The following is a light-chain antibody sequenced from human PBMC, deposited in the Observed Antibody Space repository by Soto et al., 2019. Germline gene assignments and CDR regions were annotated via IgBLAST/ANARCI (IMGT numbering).Light chain of an antibody. CDR1: SGSIASNY. CDR3: QSYDSSSPGCV. V-gene: IGLV6-57*01. J-gene: IGLJ3*02. Sequence: NFMLTQPHSVSESPGKTVTISCTRSSGSIASNYVQWYQQRPGSSPTTVIYEDNQRPSGVPERFSGSIDSSSNSASLTISGLKTEDEADYYCQSYDSSSPGCVFGGGTTLTVL. CDR2: EDN.